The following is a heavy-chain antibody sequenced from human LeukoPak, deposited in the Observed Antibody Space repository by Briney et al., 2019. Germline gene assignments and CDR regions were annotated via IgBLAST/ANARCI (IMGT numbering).Heavy chain of an antibody. J-gene: IGHJ4*02. CDR1: GFTLSNYA. D-gene: IGHD2-15*01. V-gene: IGHV3-23*01. CDR2: ISSSGGST. CDR3: AKSGLNRFDY. Sequence: GGTLRLSCAVSGFTLSNYAMSWVRQAPGKGLEWVSGISSSGGSTYYPDSVKGRFTISRDNSKNTLFLLMNSLRAEDTAVYYCAKSGLNRFDYWGQGTLVTVSS.